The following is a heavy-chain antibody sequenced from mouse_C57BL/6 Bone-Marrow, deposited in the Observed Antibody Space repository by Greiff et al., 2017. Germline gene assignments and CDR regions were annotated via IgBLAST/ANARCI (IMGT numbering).Heavy chain of an antibody. D-gene: IGHD1-1*01. V-gene: IGHV5-16*01. Sequence: EVNVVESGGGLVQSGRSLRLSCATSGFTFSDYYMAWVRQVPEKGLEWVANINYDGSSTYYLDSLKSRFIISRDNAKNILYLQMSSLKSEDTATYYCAAHYYGGIWFAYWGQGTLVTVSA. CDR1: GFTFSDYY. J-gene: IGHJ3*01. CDR3: AAHYYGGIWFAY. CDR2: INYDGSST.